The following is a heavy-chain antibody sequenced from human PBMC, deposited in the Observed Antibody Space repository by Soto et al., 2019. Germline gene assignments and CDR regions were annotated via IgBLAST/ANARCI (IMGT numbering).Heavy chain of an antibody. J-gene: IGHJ4*02. V-gene: IGHV3-7*01. Sequence: EVQLVESGGALVQPGGSLRLSCAASGFTFSSYWMSWFRQAPGKGLEWVANMNQDGSERYYVDSMEGRFTISRDNARNSLYLQMNSLSVEDTAVYYFAKTRVETTRDKAPEFWGQGTLVTVSS. D-gene: IGHD1-7*01. CDR2: MNQDGSER. CDR3: AKTRVETTRDKAPEF. CDR1: GFTFSSYW.